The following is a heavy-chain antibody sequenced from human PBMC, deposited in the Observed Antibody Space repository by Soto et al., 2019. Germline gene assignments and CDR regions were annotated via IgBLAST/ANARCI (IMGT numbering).Heavy chain of an antibody. CDR3: ARGYGDYVFGVDF. D-gene: IGHD5-12*01. V-gene: IGHV1-18*04. CDR1: GYTFTNYG. CDR2: IGAYNGRK. J-gene: IGHJ4*02. Sequence: ASVKVSCKSSGYTFTNYGITWVRRAPGQGLEWMGWIGAYNGRKNYAQKFQDRMTLATETSTSTVYMELRSLRSDDTALYYCARGYGDYVFGVDFWGQGTQVTVSS.